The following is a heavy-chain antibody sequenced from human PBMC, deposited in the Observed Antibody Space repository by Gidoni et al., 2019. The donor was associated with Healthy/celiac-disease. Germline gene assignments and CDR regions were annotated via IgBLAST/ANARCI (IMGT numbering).Heavy chain of an antibody. CDR1: GGSISSSSYY. J-gene: IGHJ6*03. V-gene: IGHV4-39*01. D-gene: IGHD6-6*01. CDR2: IYYSGST. Sequence: QLQLQESGPGLVKPSETLSLTCTGSGGSISSSSYYWGWIRQPPGKGLEWIGSIYYSGSTYYNPSLKSRVTISVDTSKNQFSLKLSSVTAADTAVYYCATASRGIYYMDVWGKGTTVTVSS. CDR3: ATASRGIYYMDV.